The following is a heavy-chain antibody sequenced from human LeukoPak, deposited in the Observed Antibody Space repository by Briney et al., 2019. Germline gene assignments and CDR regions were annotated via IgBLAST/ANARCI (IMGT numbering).Heavy chain of an antibody. J-gene: IGHJ4*02. CDR2: ITDNGGRT. V-gene: IGHV3-64D*09. Sequence: PLGSRRLSCSASGFTVSGYAMHWVRQAPRMGLEYGSGITDNGGRTHYGDSVKGRFSISRDNSKNTLHLQMSTLRAEDTALYYCVKDVGGSFAFDYWGQGILVTDAS. D-gene: IGHD1-26*01. CDR3: VKDVGGSFAFDY. CDR1: GFTVSGYA.